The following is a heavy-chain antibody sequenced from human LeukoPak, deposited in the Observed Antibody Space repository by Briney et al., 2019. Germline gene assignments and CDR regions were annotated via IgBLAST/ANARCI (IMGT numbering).Heavy chain of an antibody. Sequence: ASVKVSCKASGYTFTSYGISWVRQAPGQGLEWMGWISAYNGNTNYAQKLQGRVTMTTDTSTSTAYMELSSLRSEDTAMYYCAREPSATGGFDFWGQGTLVTVSS. V-gene: IGHV1-18*01. D-gene: IGHD3-16*01. CDR1: GYTFTSYG. CDR2: ISAYNGNT. J-gene: IGHJ4*02. CDR3: AREPSATGGFDF.